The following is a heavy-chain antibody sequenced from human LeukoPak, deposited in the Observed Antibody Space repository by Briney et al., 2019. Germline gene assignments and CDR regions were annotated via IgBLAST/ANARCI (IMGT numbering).Heavy chain of an antibody. J-gene: IGHJ4*02. CDR1: GFTFSSYA. Sequence: GGSLRLSCAASGFTFSSYAMHWVRQAPGKGLEWVAVISYDGSNKYYADSAKGRFTISRDNSKNTLYLQMNSLRAEDTAVYYCARDSDPETRCFDYWGQGTLVTVSS. V-gene: IGHV3-30*04. D-gene: IGHD4-17*01. CDR3: ARDSDPETRCFDY. CDR2: ISYDGSNK.